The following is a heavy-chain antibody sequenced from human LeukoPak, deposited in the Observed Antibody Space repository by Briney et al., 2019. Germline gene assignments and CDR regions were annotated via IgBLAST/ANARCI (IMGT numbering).Heavy chain of an antibody. D-gene: IGHD3-10*01. J-gene: IGHJ6*03. CDR2: INHSGNT. V-gene: IGHV4-34*01. CDR3: ATTRGVITLDGYHYYIDV. CDR1: RGSFSDFY. Sequence: SETLSLTCAVYRGSFSDFYCTWIRQPPGKGLEWIGEINHSGNTKYNPSLKSRVTILLDTSKNQFSLKVRSVTAADTAVYYCATTRGVITLDGYHYYIDVWGKGTTVTVSS.